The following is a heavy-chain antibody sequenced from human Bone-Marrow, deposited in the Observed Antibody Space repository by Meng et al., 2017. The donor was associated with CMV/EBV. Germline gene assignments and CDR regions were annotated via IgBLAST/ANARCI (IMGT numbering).Heavy chain of an antibody. CDR2: INHSGST. CDR3: ARGRKVHIVVVVAKYNWFDP. J-gene: IGHJ5*02. V-gene: IGHV4-34*01. D-gene: IGHD2-21*01. Sequence: PETLSPTCAVYGGSFSGYYCSWIRQPPGKGLEWIGEINHSGSTNYNPSLKSRVTISVDTSKNQFSLKLSSVTAADTAVYYCARGRKVHIVVVVAKYNWFDPWGQGTLVTVSS. CDR1: GGSFSGYY.